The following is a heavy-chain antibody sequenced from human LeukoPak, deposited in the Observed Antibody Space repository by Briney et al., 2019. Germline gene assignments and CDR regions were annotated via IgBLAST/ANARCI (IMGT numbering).Heavy chain of an antibody. CDR1: GFTFSNYA. CDR3: AKWKYSNSGIDDY. D-gene: IGHD6-6*01. J-gene: IGHJ4*02. V-gene: IGHV3-23*01. Sequence: GGSLRLSCVASGFTFSNYAMSWVRQAPGRGLQWVSAISGSGGSTHYEDSVRGRFTISRDNSKNMLYLQMNSLRAEDTAVYYCAKWKYSNSGIDDYWGQGTLVTVSS. CDR2: ISGSGGST.